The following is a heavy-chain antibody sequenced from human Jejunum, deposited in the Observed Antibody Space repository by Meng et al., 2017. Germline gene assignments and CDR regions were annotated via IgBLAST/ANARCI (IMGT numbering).Heavy chain of an antibody. V-gene: IGHV3-64*01. J-gene: IGHJ4*02. D-gene: IGHD2/OR15-2a*01. Sequence: EIQLVEAGGHLVQPGGSLRLACVVSGFTFSSYAMLWVRQAPGKGLEYVSAISDDGKSTYYVNSVKGRFTISRDNSKNTLYLQMGSLRAEDMALYYCARGIVPTRSLDNWGQGTLVTVSS. CDR2: ISDDGKST. CDR1: GFTFSSYA. CDR3: ARGIVPTRSLDN.